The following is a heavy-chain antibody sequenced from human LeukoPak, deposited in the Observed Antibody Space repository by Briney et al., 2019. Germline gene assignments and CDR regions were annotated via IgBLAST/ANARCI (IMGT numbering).Heavy chain of an antibody. CDR3: ARSTGGYYDSSGYLDY. Sequence: GGSLRLSCAASGFTVSGNYMSWVRQAPGKGLEWVSVIYSGGQTYYADSVKGRFTISRDNSKNTLYLQMNSLRAEDTAVYYCARSTGGYYDSSGYLDYWGQGTLVTVSS. V-gene: IGHV3-53*05. J-gene: IGHJ4*02. D-gene: IGHD3-22*01. CDR1: GFTVSGNY. CDR2: IYSGGQT.